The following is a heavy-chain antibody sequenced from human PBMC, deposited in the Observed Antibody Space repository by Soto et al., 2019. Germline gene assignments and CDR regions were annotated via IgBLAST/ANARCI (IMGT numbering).Heavy chain of an antibody. V-gene: IGHV3-33*01. CDR1: GFTFSSYG. J-gene: IGHJ4*02. CDR2: IWDDGSKK. CDR3: ARDIAAAGTLDY. D-gene: IGHD6-13*01. Sequence: QVQLVESGGGVVQPGRSLRLSCAASGFTFSSYGMHWVRQAPGKGLEWVAVIWDDGSKKYYADSVKGRFTISRDNSKNTLDLQMNSLRAEDTAVYYCARDIAAAGTLDYWGQGTLVTVSS.